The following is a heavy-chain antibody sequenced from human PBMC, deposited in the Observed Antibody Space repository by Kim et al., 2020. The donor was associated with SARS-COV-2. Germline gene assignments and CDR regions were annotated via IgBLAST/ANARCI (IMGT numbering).Heavy chain of an antibody. Sequence: YADCFKRRFSISRDNAKNTLFLQMNSLGAEDTVLYYCVRGRDNNVNYFVYWGQGTLVTVSS. D-gene: IGHD1-1*01. J-gene: IGHJ4*02. CDR3: VRGRDNNVNYFVY. V-gene: IGHV3-74*01.